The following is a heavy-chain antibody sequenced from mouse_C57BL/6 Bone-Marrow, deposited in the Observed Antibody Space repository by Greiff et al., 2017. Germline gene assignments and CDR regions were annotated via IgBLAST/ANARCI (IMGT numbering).Heavy chain of an antibody. J-gene: IGHJ4*01. V-gene: IGHV1-4*01. CDR3: ARGPYYAMDY. CDR1: GYTFTSYT. Sequence: VQLQQSGAELARPGASVKMSCKASGYTFTSYTMHWVKQRPGQGLEWIGYINHSSGYTKYNQKFKDKATLTADKSSSTAYMQLSSLTSEDSAVYYCARGPYYAMDYWGQGTSVTVSS. CDR2: INHSSGYT.